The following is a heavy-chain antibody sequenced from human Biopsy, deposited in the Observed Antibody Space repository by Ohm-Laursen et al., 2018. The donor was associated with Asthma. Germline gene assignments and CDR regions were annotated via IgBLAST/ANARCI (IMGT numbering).Heavy chain of an antibody. V-gene: IGHV1-3*01. Sequence: ASVKVSCKASGYTFINYAIHWVRQAPGHSLEWMGWINAANGNTKYSQKFQGRLTISRDTSASTAYMDLSSLRSEDAAAYYCARTYYDFLTGQVKDAFAIWGQGTMVTVSS. CDR2: INAANGNT. D-gene: IGHD3-9*01. CDR1: GYTFINYA. CDR3: ARTYYDFLTGQVKDAFAI. J-gene: IGHJ3*02.